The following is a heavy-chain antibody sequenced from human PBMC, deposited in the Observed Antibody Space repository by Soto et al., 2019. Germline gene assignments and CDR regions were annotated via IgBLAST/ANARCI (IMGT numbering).Heavy chain of an antibody. CDR3: AKQSDYYNISVRRANKVMDV. J-gene: IGHJ6*01. D-gene: IGHD3-22*01. CDR1: GFTFSTYG. CDR2: RSFDGRTK. V-gene: IGHV3-30*18. Sequence: QVQLVESGGGVGQPGRSLRLSCVGSGFTFSTYGMHCVRQAPGKWLEWMAVRSFDGRTKYDAESVKGRFTSSRANFKNTLYLQMNSHTPAETAVYYCAKQSDYYNISVRRANKVMDVWGQGTTVTFSS.